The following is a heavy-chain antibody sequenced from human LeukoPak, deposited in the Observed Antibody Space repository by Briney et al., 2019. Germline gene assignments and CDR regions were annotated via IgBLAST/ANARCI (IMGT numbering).Heavy chain of an antibody. V-gene: IGHV3-23*01. Sequence: GGSLRLSCAASGFTFSSYAMSWVRQAPGKGLEWVSAISGSGGSTYYADSVKGRFTISRDNSKNTLYLQMNSLRAEDTAVYYCASYYDSSGYPPPDAFDIWGQGTMVTVSS. D-gene: IGHD3-22*01. J-gene: IGHJ3*02. CDR2: ISGSGGST. CDR3: ASYYDSSGYPPPDAFDI. CDR1: GFTFSSYA.